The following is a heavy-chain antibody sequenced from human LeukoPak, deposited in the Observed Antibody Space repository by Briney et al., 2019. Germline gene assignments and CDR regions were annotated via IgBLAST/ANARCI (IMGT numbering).Heavy chain of an antibody. J-gene: IGHJ5*02. CDR1: GGSFSGYY. CDR3: ARGGFGCSSSSCSNWFDP. CDR2: INHSGST. Sequence: PSETLSLTCAVYGGSFSGYYWSWIRQPPGKGLEWIGEINHSGSTNYNPSLKSRVTMSLDTSKNQFSLKLGSVTAADTAVYYCARGGFGCSSSSCSNWFDPWGQGTLVTVSS. V-gene: IGHV4-34*01. D-gene: IGHD2-2*01.